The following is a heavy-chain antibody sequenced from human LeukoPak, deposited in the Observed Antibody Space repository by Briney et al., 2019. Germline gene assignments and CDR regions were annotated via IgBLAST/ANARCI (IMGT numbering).Heavy chain of an antibody. V-gene: IGHV1-18*01. J-gene: IGHJ4*01. D-gene: IGHD6-19*01. Sequence: GASVKVSCKTSGYTFSNYGISWVRQAPGQGLEWMGWIGRDGDDRKYAAKVQGRVTMTKDTSTGTAYMELRSLTSDDTAVYYCVRGMAVAGIYLYWGQGTLVTVSS. CDR1: GYTFSNYG. CDR3: VRGMAVAGIYLY. CDR2: IGRDGDDR.